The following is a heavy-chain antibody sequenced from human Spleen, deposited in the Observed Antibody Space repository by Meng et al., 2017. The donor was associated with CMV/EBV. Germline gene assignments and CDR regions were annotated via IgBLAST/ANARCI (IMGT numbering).Heavy chain of an antibody. V-gene: IGHV3-66*02. CDR3: AKDGGYCSSTNCPTFDY. J-gene: IGHJ4*02. CDR1: GFTVSSNY. CDR2: IYRGGST. Sequence: GESLKISCAASGFTVSSNYMSWVRQAPGNGLEWVSVIYRGGSTYYADSVKGRFTISRDNSRNTLYLQMNSLRAEDTAVYYCAKDGGYCSSTNCPTFDYWGQGTLVTVSS. D-gene: IGHD2-2*03.